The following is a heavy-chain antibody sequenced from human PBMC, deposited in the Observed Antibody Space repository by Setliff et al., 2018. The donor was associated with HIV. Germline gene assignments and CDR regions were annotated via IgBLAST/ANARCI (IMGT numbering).Heavy chain of an antibody. CDR2: MYYSGST. Sequence: PSETLSLTCAVSGYSVTYGHNWGWIRQPPGKGLEWIGSMYYSGSTYYNPSLKSRVTISVDTSKNQFSLKLSSVTAADTAVYYCARYYGSGTYHRWFDPWGQGTPVTVSS. V-gene: IGHV4-38-2*01. CDR1: GYSVTYGHN. J-gene: IGHJ5*02. CDR3: ARYYGSGTYHRWFDP. D-gene: IGHD3-10*01.